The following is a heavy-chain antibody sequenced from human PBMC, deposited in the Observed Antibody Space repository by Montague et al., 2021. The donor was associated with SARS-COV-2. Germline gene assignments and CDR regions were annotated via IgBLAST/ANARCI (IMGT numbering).Heavy chain of an antibody. CDR2: IDWDDDK. D-gene: IGHD4-23*01. V-gene: IGHV2-70*01. CDR1: GFSLSTSGMC. J-gene: IGHJ6*02. CDR3: ARMTTVVTLGYYYYYGMDV. Sequence: PALVTPTQTLTLTCTFSGFSLSTSGMCVSWIRQPPGKALEWLALIDWDDDKYYSTSLKTRLTISKDTSKNQVVLTMTNMDPVDTATYYCARMTTVVTLGYYYYYGMDVGGQGTTVTVSS.